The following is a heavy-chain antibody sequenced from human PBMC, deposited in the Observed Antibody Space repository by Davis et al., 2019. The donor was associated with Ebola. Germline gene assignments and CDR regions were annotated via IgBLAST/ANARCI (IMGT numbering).Heavy chain of an antibody. CDR3: ARDSFILTGYHRGYFDY. CDR2: INAGNGNT. D-gene: IGHD3-9*01. CDR1: GYTFTSYA. V-gene: IGHV1-3*01. Sequence: ASVKVSCKASGYTFTSYAMHWVRQAPGQRLEWMGWINAGNGNTKHSQKFQGRVTITRDTSTSTAYMELRSLRSDDTAVYYCARDSFILTGYHRGYFDYWGQGTLVTVSS. J-gene: IGHJ4*02.